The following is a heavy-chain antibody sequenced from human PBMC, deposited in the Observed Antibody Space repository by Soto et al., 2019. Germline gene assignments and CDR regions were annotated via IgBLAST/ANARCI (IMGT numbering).Heavy chain of an antibody. J-gene: IGHJ4*02. CDR2: VYYSGRS. D-gene: IGHD4-17*01. Sequence: PSETLSLTCTVSGGSVTNSSYYWGWIRQSPGKGLEWIGSVYYSGRSYSKSSVKSRVTISVDTSKNRFSLSLNSVTASDTAVYFCVSQRTTVPTQAYFDYWGPGALVTVSS. V-gene: IGHV4-39*01. CDR1: GGSVTNSSYY. CDR3: VSQRTTVPTQAYFDY.